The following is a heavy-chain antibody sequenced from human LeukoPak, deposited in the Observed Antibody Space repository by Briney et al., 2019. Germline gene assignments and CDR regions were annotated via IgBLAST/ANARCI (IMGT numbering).Heavy chain of an antibody. V-gene: IGHV3-33*01. CDR1: GFTFSSYG. D-gene: IGHD3-22*01. CDR3: ARDIALGYYYDSSGYWPSDY. Sequence: GGSLSLSCAASGFTFSSYGMHWVRQAPGKGLEWVAVIWYDGSNKYYADSVKGRFTISRDNSKNTLYLQMNSLRAEDTAVYYCARDIALGYYYDSSGYWPSDYWGQGTLVTVSS. J-gene: IGHJ4*02. CDR2: IWYDGSNK.